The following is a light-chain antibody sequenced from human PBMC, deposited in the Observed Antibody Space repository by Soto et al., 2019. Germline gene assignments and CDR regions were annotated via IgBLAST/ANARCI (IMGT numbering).Light chain of an antibody. Sequence: EIVLTQSPGTLSLSPGERATLSCRASQSVSSNYLVWYQQKSGQAPRLLMYGASSRAPGIPDRFSGSGSGTDFTLTISRLEPEDFAVYYCQLYGSSPLWTFGQGTKVEIK. V-gene: IGKV3-20*01. CDR2: GAS. CDR3: QLYGSSPLWT. CDR1: QSVSSNY. J-gene: IGKJ1*01.